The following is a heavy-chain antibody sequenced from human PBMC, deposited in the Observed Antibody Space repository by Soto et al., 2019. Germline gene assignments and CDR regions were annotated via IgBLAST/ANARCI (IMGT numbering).Heavy chain of an antibody. Sequence: PGGSLRLSCAASAFTFGSLAMTWVRQAPGKGLEWVSSVTPSGDNTYYADSVKGRFTISRGNSKNTLYLQMNSLRAEDTAVYYCAKSGSHSYFDYWGQGTLVTVSS. CDR2: VTPSGDNT. J-gene: IGHJ4*02. V-gene: IGHV3-23*01. CDR1: AFTFGSLA. D-gene: IGHD3-10*01. CDR3: AKSGSHSYFDY.